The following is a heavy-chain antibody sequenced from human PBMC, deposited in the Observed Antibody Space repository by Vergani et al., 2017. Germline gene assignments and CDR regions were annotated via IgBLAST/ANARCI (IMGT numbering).Heavy chain of an antibody. J-gene: IGHJ4*02. CDR2: ISGTGATT. Sequence: EVQLLESGGGFVQLGGSLRLSCAASGFTSRACIMSWVRQAPGKGLEWVSSISGTGATTYYADSVKGRVTITRDNSKSTLYLQMNSLRAEDTAVYYCARGVITGKHYFDYWGQGTLVTVSS. D-gene: IGHD2/OR15-2a*01. CDR1: GFTSRACI. CDR3: ARGVITGKHYFDY. V-gene: IGHV3-23*01.